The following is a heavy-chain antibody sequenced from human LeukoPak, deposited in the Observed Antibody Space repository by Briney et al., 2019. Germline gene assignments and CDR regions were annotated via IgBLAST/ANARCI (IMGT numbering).Heavy chain of an antibody. J-gene: IGHJ5*02. CDR3: ARDGNDFWSGYYPNWFDP. V-gene: IGHV1-18*01. CDR1: GYTFTSYG. CDR2: ISAYNGNT. Sequence: GASVKVSCKASGYTFTSYGISWVRQAPGQGLEWMGWISAYNGNTNYAQKLQGRVTMTTDTSTSTAYMELRSLRSDDTAVYYCARDGNDFWSGYYPNWFDPWGQGTLVTVSS. D-gene: IGHD3-3*01.